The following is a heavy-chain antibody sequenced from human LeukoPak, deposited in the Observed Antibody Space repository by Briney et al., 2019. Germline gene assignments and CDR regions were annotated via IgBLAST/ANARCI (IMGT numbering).Heavy chain of an antibody. CDR1: GGSFSAYY. D-gene: IGHD6-13*01. Sequence: SETLSLTCAVYGGSFSAYYWSWLRQPPGKGLEGIGEINHSGSTNYNPSLKSRVTISIDTSKNQFSLEMSSVTAADTAVYYCARGRGARSSRWYNWFDPWGQGTLVTVSS. V-gene: IGHV4-34*01. J-gene: IGHJ5*02. CDR3: ARGRGARSSRWYNWFDP. CDR2: INHSGST.